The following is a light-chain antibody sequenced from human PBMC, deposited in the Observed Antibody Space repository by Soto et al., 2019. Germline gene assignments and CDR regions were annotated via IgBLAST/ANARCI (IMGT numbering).Light chain of an antibody. J-gene: IGKJ3*01. CDR2: AAS. V-gene: IGKV1-39*01. CDR3: QXXXSIPVT. CDR1: QSINIF. Sequence: DIQMTQSPSSLSASVGDRVTITCRASQSINIFLNWYQQRPGKAPKLLIYAASNLQSGVSSRFSGSGAGTVFTLTIDSLXPXXXATYXXQXXXSIPVTXXPGTKVDIK.